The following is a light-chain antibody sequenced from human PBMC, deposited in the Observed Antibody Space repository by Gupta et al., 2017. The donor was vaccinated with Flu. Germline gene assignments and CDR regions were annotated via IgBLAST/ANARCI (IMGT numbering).Light chain of an antibody. CDR1: QSISSY. CDR3: QQSYSTLSRT. J-gene: IGKJ1*01. V-gene: IGKV1-39*01. CDR2: AAS. Sequence: SSLSASVGDRVTITCRASQSISSYLNWYQQKPGKAPKLLIYAASSLQSGVPSRFSGSGSGTDFTLTISSLQPEDFATYYCQQSYSTLSRTFGQGTKVEIK.